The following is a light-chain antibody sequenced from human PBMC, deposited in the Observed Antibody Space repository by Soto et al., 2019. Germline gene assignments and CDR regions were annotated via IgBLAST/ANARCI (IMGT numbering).Light chain of an antibody. CDR1: QSVSSN. V-gene: IGKV3-15*01. CDR2: GAS. CDR3: QQYNNWPFIT. J-gene: IGKJ5*01. Sequence: EIMMTQSPATLSVSPGERATLSCRASQSVSSNLAWYHQKPGQAPRLLIYGASTRATGIPARFSGSGSGTEFTLTISSLQSEDFAVYYCQQYNNWPFITFGQGRRLEI.